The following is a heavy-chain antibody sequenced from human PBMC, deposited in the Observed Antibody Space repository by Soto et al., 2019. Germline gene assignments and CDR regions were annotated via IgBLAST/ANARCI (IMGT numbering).Heavy chain of an antibody. D-gene: IGHD3-10*01. Sequence: ASVKVSCKASGYTFTAYYIHWVRQAPGQGPEWMAWINPDSGATYSAPKFQGRVTVTSDTSINTSSMELSSLRSDDTAVYYCARVKYGNLRPPTSLFDPWGQGTLVTVSS. CDR1: GYTFTAYY. V-gene: IGHV1-2*02. CDR3: ARVKYGNLRPPTSLFDP. CDR2: INPDSGAT. J-gene: IGHJ5*02.